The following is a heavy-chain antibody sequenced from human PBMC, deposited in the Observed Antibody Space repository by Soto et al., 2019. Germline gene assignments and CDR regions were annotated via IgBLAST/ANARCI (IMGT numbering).Heavy chain of an antibody. CDR1: GGTFSSYA. V-gene: IGHV1-69*13. CDR2: IIPIFGTA. Sequence: AASVKVSCKASGGTFSSYAISWVRQAPGQGLEWMGGIIPIFGTANYAQKFQGRVTITADESTSTAYMELSSLRSEDTAVYYCARGRGRHMARGVGNYYYGMDVWGQGTTVTVYS. J-gene: IGHJ6*02. CDR3: ARGRGRHMARGVGNYYYGMDV. D-gene: IGHD3-10*01.